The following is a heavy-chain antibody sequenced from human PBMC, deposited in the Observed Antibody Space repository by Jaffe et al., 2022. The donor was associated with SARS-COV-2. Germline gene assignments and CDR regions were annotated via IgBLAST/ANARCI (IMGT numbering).Heavy chain of an antibody. J-gene: IGHJ6*03. V-gene: IGHV1-69*01. CDR2: IIPIFGTA. D-gene: IGHD2-15*01. CDR1: GGTFSSYA. Sequence: QVQLVQSGAEVKKPGSSVKVSCKASGGTFSSYAISWVRQAPGQGLEWMGGIIPIFGTANYAQKFQGRVTITADESTSTAYMELSSLRSEDTAVYYCARDLGDCSGGSCYPPGYYYMDVWGKGTTVTVSS. CDR3: ARDLGDCSGGSCYPPGYYYMDV.